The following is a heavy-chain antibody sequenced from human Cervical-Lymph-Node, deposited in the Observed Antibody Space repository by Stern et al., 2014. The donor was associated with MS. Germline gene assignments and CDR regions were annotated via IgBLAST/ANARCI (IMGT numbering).Heavy chain of an antibody. J-gene: IGHJ6*02. Sequence: DQLVESGGGVVHPGRSLRLSCVASGFTFSSYGMHWVRQAPGKGLEWVAVIWYDGSDKYYAESVKGRFTISRDNSKNTLFLQMNSLRAEDTALYYCARDDIVVVPGRNGVDVWGQGTTVTVSS. V-gene: IGHV3-33*01. D-gene: IGHD2-2*01. CDR2: IWYDGSDK. CDR1: GFTFSSYG. CDR3: ARDDIVVVPGRNGVDV.